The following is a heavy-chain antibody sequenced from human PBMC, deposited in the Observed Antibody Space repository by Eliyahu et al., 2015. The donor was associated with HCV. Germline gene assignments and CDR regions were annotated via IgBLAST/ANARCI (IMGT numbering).Heavy chain of an antibody. CDR2: TYYRSKWYN. CDR3: ARDGGVVAGGTRFDY. Sequence: QVQLQQPGPGLVKPSQTLSXTCAISGDSVSSDITAWNWIRQSPSRGLEWLGRTYYRSKWYNDYAVSVKSRITINPDTSKNQFSLQLNSVTPEDTAVYYCARDGGVVAGGTRFDYWGQGTLVTVSS. D-gene: IGHD6-13*01. CDR1: GDSVSSDITA. J-gene: IGHJ4*02. V-gene: IGHV6-1*01.